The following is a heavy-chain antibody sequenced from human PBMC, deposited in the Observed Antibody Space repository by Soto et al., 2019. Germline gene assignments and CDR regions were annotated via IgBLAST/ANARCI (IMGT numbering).Heavy chain of an antibody. CDR3: TSLLQPNNDY. CDR2: IRSKANSYAT. CDR1: GFTFSGSA. Sequence: EVQLVESGGGLVQPGGSLKLSCAASGFTFSGSAMHWVRQASGKGLEWVDRIRSKANSYATAYAASVKGRFTISRDDSKNTAYLQMNSLKTEDTAVYYCTSLLQPNNDYWGQGTLVTVSS. J-gene: IGHJ4*02. V-gene: IGHV3-73*01.